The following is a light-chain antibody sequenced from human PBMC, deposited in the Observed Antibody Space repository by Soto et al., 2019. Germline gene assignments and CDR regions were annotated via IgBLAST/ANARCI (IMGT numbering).Light chain of an antibody. CDR1: SSDVGDYKY. J-gene: IGLJ2*01. Sequence: QSALTQPASVSGSPGQSITISCTETSSDVGDYKYVSWYQQHPGKAPKLIIYEVSNRPSGISNRFSGSKSGNTASLTISGLQAEDEADYYCNSCTDTTSLIFGGGTKLTVL. CDR2: EVS. CDR3: NSCTDTTSLI. V-gene: IGLV2-14*01.